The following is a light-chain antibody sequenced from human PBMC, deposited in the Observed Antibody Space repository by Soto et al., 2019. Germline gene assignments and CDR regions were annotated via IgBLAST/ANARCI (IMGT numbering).Light chain of an antibody. CDR1: QSVSSSY. CDR2: GAS. V-gene: IGKV3D-20*02. J-gene: IGKJ5*01. CDR3: QKYNNWPFT. Sequence: EIVLTQSPATLSLSPGERATLSCRASQSVSSSYLAWYQQKPGQAPRLVIYGASNRATGIPDRFSGIVSGTDFTLTLRRLEPEDCAVYDGQKYNNWPFTFGQWTRLDIK.